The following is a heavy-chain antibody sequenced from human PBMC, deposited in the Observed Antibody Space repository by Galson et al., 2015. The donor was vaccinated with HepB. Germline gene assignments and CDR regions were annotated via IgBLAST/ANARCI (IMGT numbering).Heavy chain of an antibody. CDR1: GFVFSTYA. CDR2: ISHDGSHK. Sequence: SLRLSCAASGFVFSTYAIHWVRQAPGKGLEWLAAISHDGSHKYYAASVRGRFTITRDNSNNTLYLELFSLRSDDAAIYYCAKGEPTVRTFFQDWGQGTLVTVSS. J-gene: IGHJ1*01. V-gene: IGHV3-30*18. D-gene: IGHD1-14*01. CDR3: AKGEPTVRTFFQD.